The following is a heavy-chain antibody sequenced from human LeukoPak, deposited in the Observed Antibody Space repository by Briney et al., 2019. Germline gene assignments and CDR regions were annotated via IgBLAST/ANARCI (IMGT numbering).Heavy chain of an antibody. V-gene: IGHV4-31*03. CDR1: GGSISSGGYY. D-gene: IGHD2-15*01. Sequence: PSETLSLTCTVSGGSISSGGYYWSWIRRHPGKGLQWIGYIYYSGSTYYKPSLKSRVTISVDTSKNQFSLKLSSVTAADTAVYYCARGYSPFYYFDYWGQGTLATVSS. CDR2: IYYSGST. J-gene: IGHJ4*02. CDR3: ARGYSPFYYFDY.